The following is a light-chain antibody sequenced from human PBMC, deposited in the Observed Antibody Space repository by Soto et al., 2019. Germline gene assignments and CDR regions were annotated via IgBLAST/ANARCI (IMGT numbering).Light chain of an antibody. V-gene: IGKV1-9*01. CDR2: AVS. CDR3: QQINSYPIT. CDR1: QGVSSF. Sequence: IQLTQSPSSLSASVGDRVTITCRARQGVSSFLAWYQQKPGKAPDLLIYAVSTLRSGVPSRFSGGGSGTDFTLTISSLQPEDFATYFCQQINSYPITFGQGTRLEIK. J-gene: IGKJ5*01.